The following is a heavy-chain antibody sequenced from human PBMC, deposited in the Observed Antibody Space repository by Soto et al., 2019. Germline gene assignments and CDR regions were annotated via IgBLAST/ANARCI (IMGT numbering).Heavy chain of an antibody. Sequence: EVQLVESGGGLIQPGGSLRLSCAASGLTVSRNYISWVRQAPGKGLEWVSIIYATGKTEYADSVKGRFTISRDDSENMVYLQMNSLRAEDTAVYYCARDKYSSGWWGEFEYWGQGTLVTVSS. J-gene: IGHJ4*02. V-gene: IGHV3-53*01. CDR1: GLTVSRNY. D-gene: IGHD6-19*01. CDR2: IYATGKT. CDR3: ARDKYSSGWWGEFEY.